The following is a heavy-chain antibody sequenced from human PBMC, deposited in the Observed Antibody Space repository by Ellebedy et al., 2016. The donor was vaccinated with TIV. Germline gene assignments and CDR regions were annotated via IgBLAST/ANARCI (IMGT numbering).Heavy chain of an antibody. CDR1: GYTFTGYY. J-gene: IGHJ2*01. CDR3: ARGPYGGISVWYFDL. D-gene: IGHD4-23*01. Sequence: ASVKVSCKASGYTFTGYYMHWVRQAPGQGLEWMGWINPNSGGTNYAQKFQGRVTMTRDTSISTAYMELSSLRSDDTAVYYCARGPYGGISVWYFDLWGRGTLVTVSS. CDR2: INPNSGGT. V-gene: IGHV1-2*02.